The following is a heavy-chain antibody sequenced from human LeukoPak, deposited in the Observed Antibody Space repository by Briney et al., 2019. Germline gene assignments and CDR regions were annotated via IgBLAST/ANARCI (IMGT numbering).Heavy chain of an antibody. D-gene: IGHD5-12*01. CDR1: GFTFSTYD. CDR2: IRYDGSDK. Sequence: PGVSLRLSCAASGFTFSTYDMHWVRHATGKGLECVGFIRYDGSDKYYADSVKGRFTMSRDNSKNTLYLQMKSLRAEDTAVYYCAKAFGGYDYFDYWGQGTVVTVSS. J-gene: IGHJ4*02. CDR3: AKAFGGYDYFDY. V-gene: IGHV3-30*02.